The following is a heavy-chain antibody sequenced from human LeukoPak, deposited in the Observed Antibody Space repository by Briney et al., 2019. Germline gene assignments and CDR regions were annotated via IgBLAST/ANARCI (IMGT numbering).Heavy chain of an antibody. CDR3: AKCSGGNCYHSDDH. CDR2: IWHDGSNQ. V-gene: IGHV3-33*03. Sequence: PGRSLRLSCAASGFIFRSNGMHWVRQAPGKGLEWLAVIWHDGSNQYYADSVKGRFTISRDNAKDSLYLQMNSLRAEDTAVYYCAKCSGGNCYHSDDHWGQGTLVTVSP. J-gene: IGHJ5*02. CDR1: GFIFRSNG. D-gene: IGHD2-15*01.